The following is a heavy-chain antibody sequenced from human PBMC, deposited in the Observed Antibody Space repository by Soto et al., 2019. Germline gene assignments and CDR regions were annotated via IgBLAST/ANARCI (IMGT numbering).Heavy chain of an antibody. D-gene: IGHD3-22*01. CDR2: INPNSGGT. V-gene: IGHV1-2*02. Sequence: GASVKVSCKASGYTFTGYYMHWVRQAPGQGLEWMGWINPNSGGTNYAQKFQGRVTMTRDTSISTAYMELSRPRSDDTAVYYCARGPYYYDSSGPPSASWGQGTLVTVSS. J-gene: IGHJ5*02. CDR1: GYTFTGYY. CDR3: ARGPYYYDSSGPPSAS.